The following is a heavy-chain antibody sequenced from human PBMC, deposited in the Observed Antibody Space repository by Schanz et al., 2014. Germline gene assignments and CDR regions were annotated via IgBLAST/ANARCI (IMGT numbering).Heavy chain of an antibody. D-gene: IGHD2-21*01. CDR3: TRSTLWSYDV. CDR2: IFHSGTT. V-gene: IGHV4-4*02. Sequence: QVQLQESGPGLVKPSETLSLTCVVSGGSISSGVWWTWARQSPGKGLELIGEIFHSGTTNYNPSLESRVTISVDKSKNQFSLILSSMTAADTAVYYCTRSTLWSYDVWGRGTMVIVSS. J-gene: IGHJ3*01. CDR1: GGSISSGVW.